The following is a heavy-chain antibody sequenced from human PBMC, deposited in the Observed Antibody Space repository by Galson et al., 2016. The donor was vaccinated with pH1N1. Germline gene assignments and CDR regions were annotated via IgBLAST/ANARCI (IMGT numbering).Heavy chain of an antibody. V-gene: IGHV4-31*03. CDR2: IFYSGST. J-gene: IGHJ4*02. CDR1: GGSISSGSYY. Sequence: TLSLTCTVSGGSISSGSYYWSWIRQHPGKGLEWIGYIFYSGSTYYTPSLKSRVTISVGTSKNQFSLKLSSVTAADTAVYYCARVSRGEQLYYFDYWGQGTLVTVSS. D-gene: IGHD3-16*01. CDR3: ARVSRGEQLYYFDY.